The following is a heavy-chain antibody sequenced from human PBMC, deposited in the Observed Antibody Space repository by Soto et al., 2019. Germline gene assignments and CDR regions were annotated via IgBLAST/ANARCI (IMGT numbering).Heavy chain of an antibody. CDR2: INPNSGGT. Sequence: ASVKVSCKASGYTFTGYYMHWVRQAPGQGLEWMGWINPNSGGTNYAQKFQGRVTMTRDTSISTAYMELSRLRSDDTAVYYCAGVTPWNYYDSSGYPDYWGQGTLVTVSS. V-gene: IGHV1-2*02. J-gene: IGHJ4*02. CDR3: AGVTPWNYYDSSGYPDY. CDR1: GYTFTGYY. D-gene: IGHD3-22*01.